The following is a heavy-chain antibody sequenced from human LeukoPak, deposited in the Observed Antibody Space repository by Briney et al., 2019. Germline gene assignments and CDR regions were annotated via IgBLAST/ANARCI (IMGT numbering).Heavy chain of an antibody. CDR2: INPSGGST. J-gene: IGHJ4*02. Sequence: ASVKVSCKASGYTFTSYYMHWVRQAHGQGLEWMGIINPSGGSTSYAQKFQGRVTMTRDTSTSTVYMELSSLRSEDTAVYYFAGESWFGESESWFFDYWGQGTLVTVSS. CDR1: GYTFTSYY. CDR3: AGESWFGESESWFFDY. D-gene: IGHD3-10*01. V-gene: IGHV1-46*01.